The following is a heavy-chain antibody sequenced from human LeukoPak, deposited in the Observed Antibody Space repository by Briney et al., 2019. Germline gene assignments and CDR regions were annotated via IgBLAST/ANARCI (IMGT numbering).Heavy chain of an antibody. V-gene: IGHV1-2*02. CDR1: GYTFTGYC. CDR2: VNPNSGDT. Sequence: ASVKVSCKASGYTFTGYCLHWVRQAPGQGLEWMGCVNPNSGDTNHAQKFQGSATMTRDTSISTVYMELSRLRSDDTAVYYCARASGSYWWFDSWGQGTLVTVSS. J-gene: IGHJ5*01. D-gene: IGHD1-26*01. CDR3: ARASGSYWWFDS.